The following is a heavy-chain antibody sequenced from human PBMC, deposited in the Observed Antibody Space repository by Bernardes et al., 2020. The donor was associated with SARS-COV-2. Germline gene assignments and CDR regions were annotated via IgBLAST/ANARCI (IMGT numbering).Heavy chain of an antibody. CDR2: INSGGSA. V-gene: IGHV4-34*01. D-gene: IGHD3-22*01. Sequence: SETLSLTFAVYGWSLSGHHWSWIRQTPGKGLEWIGEINSGGSANYNPSLKSRVTISVATSKNQFSLKLSSLTAADTAVYYCAREELVVVMNPGGSEYTCFDPWGQGTLVTVSS. CDR1: GWSLSGHH. J-gene: IGHJ5*02. CDR3: AREELVVVMNPGGSEYTCFDP.